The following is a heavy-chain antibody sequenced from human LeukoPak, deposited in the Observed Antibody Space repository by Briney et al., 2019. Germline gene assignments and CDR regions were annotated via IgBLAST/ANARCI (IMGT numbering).Heavy chain of an antibody. D-gene: IGHD2-15*01. CDR3: ARGGYYYYMDV. J-gene: IGHJ6*03. V-gene: IGHV1-46*01. CDR1: GYTFTSYY. Sequence: ASVKVSCKASGYTFTSYYIHWVRQAPGQGLEWMGIINPSGGSASYAQKFQGRLTMTRDKSTSTVYMELSSLISEDTAMYYCARGGYYYYMDVWGKGTTVTISS. CDR2: INPSGGSA.